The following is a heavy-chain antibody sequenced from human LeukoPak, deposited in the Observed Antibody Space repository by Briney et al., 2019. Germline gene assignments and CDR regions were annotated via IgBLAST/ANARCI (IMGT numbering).Heavy chain of an antibody. CDR3: ARDSRAGYYYGSGSLTDY. D-gene: IGHD3-10*01. CDR2: IIPIFGTA. V-gene: IGHV1-69*13. J-gene: IGHJ4*02. Sequence: ASVKVSCKASGGTFSSYAISWVRQAPGQGLEWMGGIIPIFGTANYAQKFQGRVTITADESTSTAYMELRSLRSDDTAVYYCARDSRAGYYYGSGSLTDYWGQGTLVTVSS. CDR1: GGTFSSYA.